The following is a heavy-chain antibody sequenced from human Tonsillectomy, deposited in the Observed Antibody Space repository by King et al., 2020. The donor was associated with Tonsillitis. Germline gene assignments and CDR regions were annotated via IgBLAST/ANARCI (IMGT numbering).Heavy chain of an antibody. Sequence: VQLVESGGGLVQPGGSLRLSCAASGFTFSSYAMSWVRQAPGKGLEWVSAISGSGGSTYYADSVKGRFTISRDNSKKTLYLQMNSLRAEDTAVYYCAKAEGIAVAGSYYYGMDVWGQGTTVTVSS. V-gene: IGHV3-23*04. CDR2: ISGSGGST. CDR1: GFTFSSYA. D-gene: IGHD6-19*01. CDR3: AKAEGIAVAGSYYYGMDV. J-gene: IGHJ6*02.